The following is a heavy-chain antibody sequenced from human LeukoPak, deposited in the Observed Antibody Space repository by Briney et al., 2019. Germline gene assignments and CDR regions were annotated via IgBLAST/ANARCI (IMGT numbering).Heavy chain of an antibody. V-gene: IGHV3-7*01. CDR1: GFTFSNYW. CDR3: ARGGMVRRVMGAFDI. D-gene: IGHD3-10*01. CDR2: IKQDGSEK. Sequence: GGSLRLSCAASGFTFSNYWMSWVRQAPGKGLEWVANIKQDGSEKYYVDSVKGRFTVSRDNAKNSLYLQMNSLRAEDTAVFYCARGGMVRRVMGAFDIWGQGTLVTVSS. J-gene: IGHJ3*02.